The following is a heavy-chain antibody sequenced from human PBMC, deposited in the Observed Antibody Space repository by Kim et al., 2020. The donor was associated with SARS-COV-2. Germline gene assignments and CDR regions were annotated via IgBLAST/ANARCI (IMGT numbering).Heavy chain of an antibody. V-gene: IGHV3-30*04. D-gene: IGHD2-2*01. Sequence: GGSLRLSCAASGFTFSDSPMHWVRQAPGKGLEWVAVISNDGSWQSYPESVKGRFIISRDNSKNTLYMEMNSLRREDTATYYCAREGGTSGRAGWFDARG. CDR3: AREGGTSGRAGWFDA. J-gene: IGHJ5*01. CDR2: ISNDGSWQ. CDR1: GFTFSDSP.